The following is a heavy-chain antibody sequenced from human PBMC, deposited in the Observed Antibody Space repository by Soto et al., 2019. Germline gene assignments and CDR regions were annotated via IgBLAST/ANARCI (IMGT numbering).Heavy chain of an antibody. Sequence: GASVKVSCKASGGTFSSYWISWVRQMPGKGLEWMGRIDPSDSYTNYSPSFQGHVTISADKSISTAYLQWSSLKASDTAMYYCARLSVLLLYGMDVWGQGTTVTVSS. D-gene: IGHD2-21*01. CDR1: GGTFSSYW. V-gene: IGHV5-10-1*01. CDR3: ARLSVLLLYGMDV. J-gene: IGHJ6*02. CDR2: IDPSDSYT.